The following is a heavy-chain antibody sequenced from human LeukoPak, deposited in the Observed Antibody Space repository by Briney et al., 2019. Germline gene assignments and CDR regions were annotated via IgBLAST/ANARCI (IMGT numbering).Heavy chain of an antibody. CDR2: ISGSGGST. CDR3: AKGYYDYFWGSYYFDY. V-gene: IGHV3-23*01. J-gene: IGHJ4*02. D-gene: IGHD3-16*01. CDR1: GFTFSSYA. Sequence: GGSLRLSCAASGFTFSSYAMSWVRQAPGKGLEWVSAISGSGGSTYYADSVKGRFTISRDNSRDTLYLQMNSLRAEDTAVYYCAKGYYDYFWGSYYFDYWGQGPLVTVSS.